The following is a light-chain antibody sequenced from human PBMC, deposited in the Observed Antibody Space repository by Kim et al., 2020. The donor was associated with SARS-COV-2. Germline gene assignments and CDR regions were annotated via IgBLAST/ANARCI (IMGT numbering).Light chain of an antibody. J-gene: IGKJ4*01. V-gene: IGKV3-20*01. Sequence: EIVLTQSPGTLSLSTGERATLSCRASQSVSRNYLTWYQQKPSQAPRLLIYGASSRATGIPDRFSGSGSGTDFTLTISRLEPEDFAVYYCQQYGGSPLTFGGGTKVDIK. CDR2: GAS. CDR3: QQYGGSPLT. CDR1: QSVSRNY.